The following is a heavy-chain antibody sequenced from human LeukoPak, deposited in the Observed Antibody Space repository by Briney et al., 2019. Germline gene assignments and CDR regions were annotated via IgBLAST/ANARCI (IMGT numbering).Heavy chain of an antibody. V-gene: IGHV3-23*01. CDR3: ACGYTYGNGMDV. J-gene: IGHJ6*02. D-gene: IGHD5-18*01. Sequence: QPGGSLRLSCAASGFTFSSYAMSWVRQAPGKGLEWVSAISGSGGSTYYADSVKGRFTISRHNSKNTLYLQMNSLRAEDTAVYYCACGYTYGNGMDVWGQGTTVTVSS. CDR2: ISGSGGST. CDR1: GFTFSSYA.